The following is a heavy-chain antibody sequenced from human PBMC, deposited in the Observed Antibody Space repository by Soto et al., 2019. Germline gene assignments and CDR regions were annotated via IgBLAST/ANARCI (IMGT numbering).Heavy chain of an antibody. D-gene: IGHD2-21*02. CDR1: GGSISTDHYH. CDR2: IHYSGSI. J-gene: IGHJ6*02. CDR3: AREDDGGDRDYYGLDV. V-gene: IGHV4-30-4*01. Sequence: QVQLQESGPGLVRPSQTLSLTCTVSGGSISTDHYHWTWIRQAPGKGLEWIGYIHYSGSIQFNPSLQSRVSISVDSSKNLFSLRLSSVTAAETAVYFCAREDDGGDRDYYGLDVWGQGTTVTVSS.